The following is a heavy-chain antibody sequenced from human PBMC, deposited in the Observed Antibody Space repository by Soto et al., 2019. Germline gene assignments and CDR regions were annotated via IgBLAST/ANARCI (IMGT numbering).Heavy chain of an antibody. CDR3: ASPIWFGELSTFDP. CDR1: GFTFSNYA. V-gene: IGHV3-23*01. CDR2: ISDSGDRT. Sequence: PGGSLRLSCAASGFTFSNYAMSWVRQAPGKGLEWVSGISDSGDRTYYTDSVKGRFTISRDNSKNTLYLQMNSLRAEDTAVYYCASPIWFGELSTFDPWGQGTLVTVSS. D-gene: IGHD3-10*01. J-gene: IGHJ5*02.